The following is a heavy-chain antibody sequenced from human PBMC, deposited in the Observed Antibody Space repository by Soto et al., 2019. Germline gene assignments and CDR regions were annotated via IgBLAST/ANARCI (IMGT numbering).Heavy chain of an antibody. J-gene: IGHJ5*02. CDR3: ARQTLPRGNWFDP. Sequence: QLQLQESGPGLVKPSETLSLTCTVSGGSISSSSYYWGWIRQPPGKGLEWIGSIYYSGSTYYNPPLQSRVTISVDTSKNQFSLKLSSVTAADTAVYYCARQTLPRGNWFDPWGQGTLVTVSS. CDR1: GGSISSSSYY. D-gene: IGHD2-15*01. CDR2: IYYSGST. V-gene: IGHV4-39*01.